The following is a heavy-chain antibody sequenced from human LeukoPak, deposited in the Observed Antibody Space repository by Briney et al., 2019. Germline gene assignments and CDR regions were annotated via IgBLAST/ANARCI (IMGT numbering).Heavy chain of an antibody. V-gene: IGHV3-7*01. J-gene: IGHJ4*02. D-gene: IGHD5-12*01. CDR2: LNADGIER. CDR1: GFTLSGYW. Sequence: QSGGSLRLSCAAPGFTLSGYWMSWVRQAPGRGLEWLARLNADGIERYYVDPVKGRFTISRDNAKNSLHLQMYSLRLDDTAVYYCARGGYSFDYLGQGTLVTVSS. CDR3: ARGGYSFDY.